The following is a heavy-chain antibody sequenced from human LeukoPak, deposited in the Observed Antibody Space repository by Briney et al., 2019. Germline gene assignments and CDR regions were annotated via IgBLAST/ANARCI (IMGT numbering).Heavy chain of an antibody. V-gene: IGHV4-59*01. Sequence: SETLSLTCSVSGGSFSNYYWSWIRQPPGKGLEWVGFIYYSGTTDYNPSLKSRVTISVDTSKNQFSLNLSSVTAADTAVYYCARDLLSTAGYFDYWGQGTLVTVSS. CDR1: GGSFSNYY. D-gene: IGHD6-19*01. CDR3: ARDLLSTAGYFDY. CDR2: IYYSGTT. J-gene: IGHJ4*02.